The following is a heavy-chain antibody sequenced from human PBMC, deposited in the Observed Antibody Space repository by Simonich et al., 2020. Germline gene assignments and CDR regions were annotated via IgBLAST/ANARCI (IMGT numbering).Heavy chain of an antibody. CDR1: GYTFTGYY. CDR2: INPNRGGT. CDR3: ARARLYSSSHAFDI. D-gene: IGHD6-6*01. V-gene: IGHV1-2*02. Sequence: QVQLVQSGAEVKKPGASVKVSCKASGYTFTGYYIHWVRQAPGQGLEWMGWINPNRGGTNYAQKFQGRVTRTRDTSISTAYMELSRLRSDDTAVYYCARARLYSSSHAFDIWGQGTMVTVSS. J-gene: IGHJ3*02.